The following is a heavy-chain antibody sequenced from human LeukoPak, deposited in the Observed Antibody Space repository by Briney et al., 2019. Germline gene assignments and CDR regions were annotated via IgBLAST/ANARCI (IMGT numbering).Heavy chain of an antibody. CDR2: IYYSGST. CDR3: ARSFSPNYYDLLDY. CDR1: GGSISTYN. Sequence: SETLSLTCTVSGGSISTYNWCWIRHPPPKGLERIGYIYYSGSTNYNPSLTSRVTISLDTSKNKFSLKLNSVTAADTAMYYCARSFSPNYYDLLDYWGQGTLVTVSS. D-gene: IGHD3-22*01. V-gene: IGHV4-59*01. J-gene: IGHJ4*02.